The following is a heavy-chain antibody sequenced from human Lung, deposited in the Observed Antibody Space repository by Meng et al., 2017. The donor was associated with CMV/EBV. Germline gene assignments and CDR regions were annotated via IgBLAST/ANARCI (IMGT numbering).Heavy chain of an antibody. CDR3: ARRGHCSSTSRCPERFFDY. V-gene: IGHV4-39*01. CDR1: GGSISSSSYY. Sequence: LXCTVSGGSISSSSYYWGWIRQPPGKGLEWIGSIYYSGSTYYNPSLKSRVTISVDTSKNQFSLKLSSVTAADTAVYYCARRGHCSSTSRCPERFFDYWGQGXLVTVSS. D-gene: IGHD2-2*01. CDR2: IYYSGST. J-gene: IGHJ4*02.